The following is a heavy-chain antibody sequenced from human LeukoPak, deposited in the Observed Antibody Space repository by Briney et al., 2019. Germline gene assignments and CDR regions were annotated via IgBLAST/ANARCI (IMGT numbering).Heavy chain of an antibody. J-gene: IGHJ4*02. Sequence: PGGSLRLSCAASGFTFSIYTMTWVRQAPGKGLEWVSSISSSSTYIFYEDSVKGRFIISRDNAKKSLYLQMNSLRADDSAVYYCAGDRPPNVWGQGTLVTVSS. D-gene: IGHD3-16*01. CDR2: ISSSSTYI. CDR1: GFTFSIYT. CDR3: AGDRPPNV. V-gene: IGHV3-21*01.